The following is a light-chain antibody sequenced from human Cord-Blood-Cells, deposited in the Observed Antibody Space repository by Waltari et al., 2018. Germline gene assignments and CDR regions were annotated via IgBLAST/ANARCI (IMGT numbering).Light chain of an antibody. V-gene: IGLV2-23*01. Sequence: QSALTQPASVSGSPGQSITISCPGTSSDVGGYNYVSWYQQHPGKAPKLMIYEGSKRPSGVSNRFSGSKSGNTASLTISGLQAEDEADYYCCSYAGSSMVFGGGTKLTVL. CDR2: EGS. CDR3: CSYAGSSMV. J-gene: IGLJ2*01. CDR1: SSDVGGYNY.